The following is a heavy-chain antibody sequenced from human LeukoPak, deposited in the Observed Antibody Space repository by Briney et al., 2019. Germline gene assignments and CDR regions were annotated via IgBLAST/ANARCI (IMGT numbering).Heavy chain of an antibody. J-gene: IGHJ4*02. CDR2: IYYSGST. D-gene: IGHD6-25*01. V-gene: IGHV4-31*03. Sequence: SETLSLTCTVSGGSISSGGYYWSWIRQHPGKGLEWIGYIYYSGSTYYNPSLKSRVTISADTSKNQFSLKLSSVTAADTAVYYCARKVRAAGAFDYWGQGTLVTVSS. CDR3: ARKVRAAGAFDY. CDR1: GGSISSGGYY.